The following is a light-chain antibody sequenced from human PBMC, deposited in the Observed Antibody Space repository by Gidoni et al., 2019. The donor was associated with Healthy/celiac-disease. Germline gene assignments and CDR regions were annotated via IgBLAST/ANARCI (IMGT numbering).Light chain of an antibody. Sequence: EIVLTQSPATLSLSPGERATLSCRASQSVSSYLAWYQQKPGQAPRLLIYDASNRATGIPARFSGSGSGTDFTLTISSLEPEDFAVYYCQQRSILFXGXTKVEIK. J-gene: IGKJ4*01. CDR1: QSVSSY. V-gene: IGKV3-11*01. CDR3: QQRSIL. CDR2: DAS.